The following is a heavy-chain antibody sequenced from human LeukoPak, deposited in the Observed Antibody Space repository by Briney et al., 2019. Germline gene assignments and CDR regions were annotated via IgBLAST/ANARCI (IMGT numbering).Heavy chain of an antibody. J-gene: IGHJ4*02. CDR3: AKDRDYSSSGASVDY. Sequence: GGSLRLSCAASGFTFDDYAMHWVRHAPGKGLEWVSGISWNSGSIGYADSVKGRFTISRDNAKNSLYLQMNSLRAEDTALYYCAKDRDYSSSGASVDYWGQGTLVTVSS. CDR2: ISWNSGSI. CDR1: GFTFDDYA. D-gene: IGHD6-6*01. V-gene: IGHV3-9*01.